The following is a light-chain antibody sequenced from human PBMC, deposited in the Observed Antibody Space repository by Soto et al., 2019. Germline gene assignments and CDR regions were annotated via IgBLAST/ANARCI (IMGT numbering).Light chain of an antibody. CDR1: SSDVGGYNY. CDR2: DVS. J-gene: IGLJ2*01. CDR3: SSDTGSRTDVV. V-gene: IGLV2-14*01. Sequence: QSALTQPASVSGSPGQSITISCTGTSSDVGGYNYVSWYQQHPGKAPKLMIYDVSNRPSGVSNRFSGSKSANTASLTISGLQAEDEADYYCSSDTGSRTDVVFGGGTKVTVL.